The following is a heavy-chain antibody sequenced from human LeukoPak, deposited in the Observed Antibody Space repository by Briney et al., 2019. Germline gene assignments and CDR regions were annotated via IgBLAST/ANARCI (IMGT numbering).Heavy chain of an antibody. CDR2: IDPSDSYT. CDR1: GYSFTSHW. CDR3: ARRTVAGRSWFDP. D-gene: IGHD6-19*01. V-gene: IGHV5-10-1*01. J-gene: IGHJ5*02. Sequence: GESLKISCKGSGYSFTSHWISWVRQLPGKGLEWMGRIDPSDSYTNYSPSFQGHVTISADKSISTVYLQWSSLKALDTAMYYCARRTVAGRSWFDPWGQGTLVTVSS.